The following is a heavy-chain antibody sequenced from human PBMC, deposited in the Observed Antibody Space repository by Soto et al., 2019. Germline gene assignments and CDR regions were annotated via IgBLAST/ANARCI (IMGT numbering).Heavy chain of an antibody. CDR2: IYTSGST. J-gene: IGHJ5*02. CDR1: GGSISSYY. D-gene: IGHD2-15*01. Sequence: QVQLQESGPGLVKPSETLSLTCTVSGGSISSYYWSWIRQPTGKGLEWIGRIYTSGSTNYNPSLKSRVTMSVDTSKNQFPLKLSSVTAADTAVYYCARDGGYCSGGSCLNWFDPWGQGTLVTVSS. CDR3: ARDGGYCSGGSCLNWFDP. V-gene: IGHV4-4*07.